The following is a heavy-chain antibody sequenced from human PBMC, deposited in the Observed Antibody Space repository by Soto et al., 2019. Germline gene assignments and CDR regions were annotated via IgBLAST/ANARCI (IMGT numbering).Heavy chain of an antibody. V-gene: IGHV1-46*01. J-gene: IGHJ6*02. CDR3: ARAGNYDFWSGYYGPNYYYYYGMDV. CDR1: GYTFTSYY. D-gene: IGHD3-3*01. CDR2: INPSGGST. Sequence: GASVKVSCKASGYTFTSYYMHWVRQAPGQGLEWMGIINPSGGSTSYAQKFQGRVTMTRDTSTSTVYMELSSLRSEDTAVYYCARAGNYDFWSGYYGPNYYYYYGMDVWGQGTTVTVSS.